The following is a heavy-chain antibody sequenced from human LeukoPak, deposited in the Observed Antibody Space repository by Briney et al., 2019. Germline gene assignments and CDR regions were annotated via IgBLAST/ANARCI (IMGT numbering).Heavy chain of an antibody. CDR3: AATMSPFTAALRPFDY. D-gene: IGHD3-10*02. CDR1: GGSFSGYY. V-gene: IGHV4-34*01. Sequence: SETLFLTCAVYGGSFSGYYWSWIRQPPGKGLEWIGEINHSGSTNYNPSLKSRVTISVDTSKNQFSLKLSSVTAADTAVYYCAATMSPFTAALRPFDYWGQGTLVTVSS. CDR2: INHSGST. J-gene: IGHJ4*02.